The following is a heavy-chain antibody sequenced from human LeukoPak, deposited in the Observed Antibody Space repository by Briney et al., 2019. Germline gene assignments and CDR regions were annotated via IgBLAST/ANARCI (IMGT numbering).Heavy chain of an antibody. V-gene: IGHV4-59*01. J-gene: IGHJ4*02. Sequence: PSETLSLTCTVSGGSISSYYWRWIRQPPGKGLEWIGYIYYSGSTNYNPSLKSRVTISVDTSKNQFSLKLRSVTAADTAVYYCVRGSYYKYWGQGTLVTVSS. D-gene: IGHD1-26*01. CDR3: VRGSYYKY. CDR2: IYYSGST. CDR1: GGSISSYY.